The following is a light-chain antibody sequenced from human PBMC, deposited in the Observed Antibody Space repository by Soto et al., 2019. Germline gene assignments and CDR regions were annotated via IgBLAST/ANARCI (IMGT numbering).Light chain of an antibody. CDR1: QSISTW. J-gene: IGKJ1*01. Sequence: DIQMTQSPSTLSASVGDRVTITCRASQSISTWLAWYQQKAGKAPKLLIYKASSLESGVPSRFSGSGSGTEFTLTIISLQPDDFATYYCQHYNSYPWTFCQGTKVEIK. CDR3: QHYNSYPWT. CDR2: KAS. V-gene: IGKV1-5*03.